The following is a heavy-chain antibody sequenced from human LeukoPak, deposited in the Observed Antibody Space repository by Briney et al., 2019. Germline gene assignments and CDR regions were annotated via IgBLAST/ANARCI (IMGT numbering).Heavy chain of an antibody. Sequence: GGSLRLSCAASGFTVSSNYMGWVRQAPGKGLEWVSVIYSGGITYYADSVKGRFSISRDNSKNTLYVQMNSLRAEDTAVFYCVKGSNTYSSTSYWHFDLWGRGTLVTVSS. CDR2: IYSGGIT. D-gene: IGHD6-13*01. V-gene: IGHV3-53*01. J-gene: IGHJ2*01. CDR1: GFTVSSNY. CDR3: VKGSNTYSSTSYWHFDL.